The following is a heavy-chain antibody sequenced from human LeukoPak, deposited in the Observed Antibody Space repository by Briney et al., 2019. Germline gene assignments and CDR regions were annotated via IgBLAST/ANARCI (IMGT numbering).Heavy chain of an antibody. D-gene: IGHD3-16*02. V-gene: IGHV3-30-3*01. CDR3: ARDGVGVWGSYPH. CDR2: ISYDGSNK. J-gene: IGHJ4*02. CDR1: GFTFSSYA. Sequence: GGSLRLSCAASGFTFSSYAMSWVRQAPGKGLEWVAAISYDGSNKYYTDSVKGRFTISRDNSKNTLYLEMNSLTAEDTAVYYCARDGVGVWGSYPHWGQGTLVTVSS.